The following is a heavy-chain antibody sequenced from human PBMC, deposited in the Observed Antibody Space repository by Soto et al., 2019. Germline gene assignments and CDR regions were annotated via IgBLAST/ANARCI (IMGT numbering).Heavy chain of an antibody. D-gene: IGHD3-3*01. CDR3: ASHYDMWSGYLSPVDY. CDR1: GYTFSDYY. CDR2: IDTSSTKI. J-gene: IGHJ4*02. Sequence: QVQLVESGGDLVKRGGSLRLSCAASGYTFSDYYMSWIRQAPGKGLEWISYIDTSSTKIYYADSVKDRFTISRDNAKNSLYLEMNSLRDEDTAVYYCASHYDMWSGYLSPVDYWGQGTLVTVSS. V-gene: IGHV3-11*01.